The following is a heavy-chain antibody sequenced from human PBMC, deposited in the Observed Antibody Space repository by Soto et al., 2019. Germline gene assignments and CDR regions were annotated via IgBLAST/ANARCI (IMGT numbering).Heavy chain of an antibody. V-gene: IGHV6-1*01. CDR3: VRDRYSSSGWFDP. Sequence: SQTLSLTCAISGDSVSSYSAAWNWIRQSPSGGLEWLGRTYYRSRFFSDYAESVKSRIIINPDISKNQFSLQLKSVTPEDTAVYYCVRDRYSSSGWFDPWGQGTPVTVSS. D-gene: IGHD3-10*01. CDR1: GDSVSSYSAA. CDR2: TYYRSRFFS. J-gene: IGHJ5*02.